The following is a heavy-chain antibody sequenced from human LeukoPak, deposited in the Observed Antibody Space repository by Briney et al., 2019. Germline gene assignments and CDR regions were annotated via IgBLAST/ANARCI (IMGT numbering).Heavy chain of an antibody. D-gene: IGHD5-24*01. CDR3: ARAEMATKTIDY. V-gene: IGHV4-39*07. CDR1: GGSISSSSYY. Sequence: SETLSLTCTVSGGSISSSSYYWGWIRQPPGKGLEWIGSIYYSGSTYYNPSLKSRVTISVDTSKNQFSLKLSSVTAADTAVYYCARAEMATKTIDYWGQGTLVTVSS. CDR2: IYYSGST. J-gene: IGHJ4*02.